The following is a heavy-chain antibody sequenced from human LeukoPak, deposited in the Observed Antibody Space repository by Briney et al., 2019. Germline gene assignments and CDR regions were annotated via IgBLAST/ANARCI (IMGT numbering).Heavy chain of an antibody. D-gene: IGHD3-3*01. J-gene: IGHJ4*02. Sequence: GGSLRLSCAASGFTFSSYGMHWVRQAPGKGLDWVAVIWYDGSNKYYADSVKGRFTISRDNSKNTLYLQMNSLRAEDTAVHYCARWSFDYWGQGTLVTVSS. CDR3: ARWSFDY. V-gene: IGHV3-33*01. CDR2: IWYDGSNK. CDR1: GFTFSSYG.